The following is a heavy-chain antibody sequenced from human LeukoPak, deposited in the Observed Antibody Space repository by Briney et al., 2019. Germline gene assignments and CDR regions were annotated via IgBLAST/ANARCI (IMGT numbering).Heavy chain of an antibody. J-gene: IGHJ3*02. Sequence: GGSLRLSCAASGFTFSSYAMSWVRQAPGKGLEWVSVISGSGGSTYYADSVKGRFTVSRDNSKNTLYLQMNSLRAEDTAVYYCAKGGGRVYDSSGYAFDIWGQGTKVTVSS. CDR2: ISGSGGST. CDR3: AKGGGRVYDSSGYAFDI. CDR1: GFTFSSYA. V-gene: IGHV3-23*01. D-gene: IGHD3-22*01.